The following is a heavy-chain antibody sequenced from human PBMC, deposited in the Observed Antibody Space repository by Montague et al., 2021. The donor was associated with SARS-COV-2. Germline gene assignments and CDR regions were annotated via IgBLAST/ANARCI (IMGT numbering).Heavy chain of an antibody. CDR1: GFSLSTSGMC. V-gene: IGHV2-70*11. Sequence: PALVKPTQTLTLTCTFSGFSLSTSGMCVSWIRQPPGKALEWLARIDWDDDKHYSTSLKTRLTISKDTSKNQVVLTMTNMGPVDTATYYCARMRIAAAVSPFDIWGQGTMVTVSS. CDR3: ARMRIAAAVSPFDI. J-gene: IGHJ3*02. D-gene: IGHD6-13*01. CDR2: IDWDDDK.